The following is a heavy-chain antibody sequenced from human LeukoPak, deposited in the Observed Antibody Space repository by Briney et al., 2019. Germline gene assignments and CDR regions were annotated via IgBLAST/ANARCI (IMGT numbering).Heavy chain of an antibody. Sequence: ASVKVSCKASGYTFTGYYMHWVRQAPGQGLEWMGWINPNSGGTNYAQKFQGWVTMIRDTSISTAYMELSRLRSDDTAVYYCARESLEGAALDYWGQGTLVTVSS. V-gene: IGHV1-2*04. D-gene: IGHD6-6*01. CDR1: GYTFTGYY. CDR2: INPNSGGT. CDR3: ARESLEGAALDY. J-gene: IGHJ4*02.